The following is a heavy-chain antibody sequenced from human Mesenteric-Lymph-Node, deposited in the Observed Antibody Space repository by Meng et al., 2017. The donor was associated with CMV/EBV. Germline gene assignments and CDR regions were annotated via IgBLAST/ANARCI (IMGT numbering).Heavy chain of an antibody. J-gene: IGHJ6*02. V-gene: IGHV4-39*07. D-gene: IGHD4-11*01. CDR3: ARGIWTTTIHYGMDV. CDR2: IYYSGST. CDR1: GGSISTSSYY. Sequence: PETLSLTCTVSGGSISTSSYYWGWIRQPPGKGLEWIGSIYYSGSTYYNPSLKSRVTISVDTSKNQFSLKLSSVTAADTAVYYCARGIWTTTIHYGMDVWGHGTTVTVSS.